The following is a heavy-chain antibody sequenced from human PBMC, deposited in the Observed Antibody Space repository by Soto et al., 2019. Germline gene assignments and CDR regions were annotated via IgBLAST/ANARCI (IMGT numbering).Heavy chain of an antibody. Sequence: SETLSLTCTVSGGSISSSSYYWGRIRQPPGKGLEWIGSIYYSGSTYYNPSLKSRVTISVDTSKNQFSLKLSSVTAADTAVYHCARHSVVVPAAPKRNYYYYYGMDVWGQGTTVS. CDR1: GGSISSSSYY. CDR3: ARHSVVVPAAPKRNYYYYYGMDV. J-gene: IGHJ6*02. V-gene: IGHV4-39*01. D-gene: IGHD2-2*01. CDR2: IYYSGST.